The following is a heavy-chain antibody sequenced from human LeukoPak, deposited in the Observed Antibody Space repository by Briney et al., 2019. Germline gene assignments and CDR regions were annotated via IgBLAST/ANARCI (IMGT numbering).Heavy chain of an antibody. Sequence: PGGSLRLSCAASGFTVSSNYMSWVRQAPGKGLEWVSVIYSGGGTYYADSVRGRFTISRDNSKSTLYLQMNSLRAEDTAVYYCARGGGNYAFDYWGQGTLVTVSS. V-gene: IGHV3-53*01. CDR3: ARGGGNYAFDY. D-gene: IGHD1-26*01. CDR2: IYSGGGT. J-gene: IGHJ4*02. CDR1: GFTVSSNY.